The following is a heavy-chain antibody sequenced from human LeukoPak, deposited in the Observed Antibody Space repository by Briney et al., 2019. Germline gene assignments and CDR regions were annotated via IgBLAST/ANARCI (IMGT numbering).Heavy chain of an antibody. CDR2: IYYSGST. D-gene: IGHD3-10*01. CDR3: ARSDGYGLVDI. V-gene: IGHV4-59*11. Sequence: SETLSLTCTVSGGSISSHYWSWIRQPPGKGLEWIGYIYYSGSTNYNPSLKSRVTISVDSSKNQFSLKLSSVTAADTAVYYCARSDGYGLVDIWGQGTMVTVSS. CDR1: GGSISSHY. J-gene: IGHJ3*02.